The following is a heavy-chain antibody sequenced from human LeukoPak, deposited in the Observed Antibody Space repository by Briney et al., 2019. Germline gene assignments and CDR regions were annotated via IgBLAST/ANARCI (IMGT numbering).Heavy chain of an antibody. CDR2: ASGSGGST. CDR1: GFTFSSYA. V-gene: IGHV3-23*01. Sequence: PGGSLRLSCAASGFTFSSYAMSWVRQAPGKGLEWVSAASGSGGSTYYADSVRGRFTISRGNSKNTLYLQMNSLRAEDTAVYYCAKDLGSVVTPPSLDSWGQGTLVTVSS. J-gene: IGHJ4*02. CDR3: AKDLGSVVTPPSLDS. D-gene: IGHD4-23*01.